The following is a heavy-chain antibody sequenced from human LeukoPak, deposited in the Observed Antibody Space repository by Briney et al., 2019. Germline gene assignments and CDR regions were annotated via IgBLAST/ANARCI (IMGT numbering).Heavy chain of an antibody. CDR1: GGSISSSSNY. CDR2: IDYSGTT. J-gene: IGHJ5*02. CDR3: ARNSAVATSRSWFDP. D-gene: IGHD6-19*01. Sequence: PSETLSLTCTASGGSISSSSNYWGWIRQPPGKGLEWIGTIDYSGTTYYNPSLKSRVTISVDTSKNQFSLKLTAVTTADTAVYYCARNSAVATSRSWFDPWGQGTLVTVSS. V-gene: IGHV4-39*01.